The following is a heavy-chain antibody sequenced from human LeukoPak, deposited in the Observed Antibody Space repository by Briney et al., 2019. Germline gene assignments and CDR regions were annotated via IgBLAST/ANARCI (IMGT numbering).Heavy chain of an antibody. CDR1: GGSFSGYY. CDR3: ARTTPTRGSSVFRAAFDI. Sequence: PSETLSFTCAVYGGSFSGYYWSWIRQPPGKGLEWIGEINHSGSTNYNPSLRSRVTISVDTSKNQFSLKLSSVTAADTAVYYCARTTPTRGSSVFRAAFDIWGQGTMVTVSS. V-gene: IGHV4-34*01. D-gene: IGHD6-19*01. CDR2: INHSGST. J-gene: IGHJ3*02.